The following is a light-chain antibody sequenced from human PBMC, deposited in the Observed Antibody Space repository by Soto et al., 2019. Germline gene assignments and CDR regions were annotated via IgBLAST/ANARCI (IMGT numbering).Light chain of an antibody. CDR3: QQYDSLPWT. J-gene: IGKJ1*01. CDR2: DGS. V-gene: IGKV1-33*01. CDR1: RDINNY. Sequence: DIQMTQSPSSLSASVGDSVTITCQASRDINNYLIWYQQKPGKAPKRLISDGSKLEMGVPSRITGSGSGTDFTLTISNLQPEDIATYHCQQYDSLPWTFGQGTKVEIK.